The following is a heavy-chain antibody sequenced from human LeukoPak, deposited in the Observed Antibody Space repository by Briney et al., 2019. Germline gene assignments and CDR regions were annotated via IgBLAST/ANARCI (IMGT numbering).Heavy chain of an antibody. D-gene: IGHD1-26*01. CDR2: INPNSGGT. J-gene: IGHJ4*02. V-gene: IGHV1-2*06. CDR1: GYTFTGYY. CDR3: ARGVVGESYYFDY. Sequence: ASVKVSCKASGYTFTGYYMHWVRQAPGQGLEWMGRINPNSGGTNYAQKFQGRVTMTRDTSIRTAYMELSRLRSDDTAVYYCARGVVGESYYFDYWGQGTLVTVSS.